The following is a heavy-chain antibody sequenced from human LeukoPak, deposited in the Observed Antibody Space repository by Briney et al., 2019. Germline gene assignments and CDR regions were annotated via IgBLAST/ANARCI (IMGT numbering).Heavy chain of an antibody. CDR3: AKEIWPTVTTPGHTHFDY. CDR1: GFTFSTYG. J-gene: IGHJ4*02. CDR2: IRYDGRNK. V-gene: IGHV3-30*02. Sequence: PGGSLRLSCAASGFTFSTYGMHWVRQAPGKGLEWVALIRYDGRNKYYADSVKGRFTISRDNSKNTLCLQMNSLRAEDTAVYYCAKEIWPTVTTPGHTHFDYWGQGTLVIVSS. D-gene: IGHD4-17*01.